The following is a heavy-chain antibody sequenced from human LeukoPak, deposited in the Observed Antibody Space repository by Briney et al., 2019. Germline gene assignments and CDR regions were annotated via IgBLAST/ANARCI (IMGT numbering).Heavy chain of an antibody. Sequence: SETLSLTCAVYGGSFSGYYWSWIRQPPGKGLEWIGEINHSGSTNYNPSLKSRVTISVDTSKNQFSLKLSSVTAADTAVYYCARVFPAQQLVFDYWGQGTLVTVSS. CDR3: ARVFPAQQLVFDY. D-gene: IGHD6-6*01. CDR1: GGSFSGYY. J-gene: IGHJ4*02. V-gene: IGHV4-34*01. CDR2: INHSGST.